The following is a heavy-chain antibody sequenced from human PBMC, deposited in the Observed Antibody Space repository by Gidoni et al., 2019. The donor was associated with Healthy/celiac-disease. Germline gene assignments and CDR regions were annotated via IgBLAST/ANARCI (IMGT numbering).Heavy chain of an antibody. CDR3: TTDYYDSSGYGDY. CDR1: GFTFSNAW. CDR2: IKSKTDGGTT. D-gene: IGHD3-22*01. Sequence: EVQLVESGGGLVKPGGSLGLSCAASGFTFSNAWMSWVRQAPGKGLEWVGRIKSKTDGGTTDYAAPVKGRFTISRDDSKNTLYLQMNSLKTEDTAVYYCTTDYYDSSGYGDYWGQGTLVTVSS. V-gene: IGHV3-15*01. J-gene: IGHJ4*02.